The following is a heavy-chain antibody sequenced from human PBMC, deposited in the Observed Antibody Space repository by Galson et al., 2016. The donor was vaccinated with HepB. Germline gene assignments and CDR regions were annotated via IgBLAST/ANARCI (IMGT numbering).Heavy chain of an antibody. D-gene: IGHD2-2*01. J-gene: IGHJ6*03. CDR2: VSGSGGST. CDR1: RFTFSNYA. V-gene: IGHV3-23*01. Sequence: SLRLSCAAPRFTFSNYAMTWVRQAPGKGLEWVSAVSGSGGSTYYADSVKGRFTISRDNSKNTLYLQMNSLRAEDTAVYYCAKGIPAALHSLGYYYYMDVWGKETTVTVSS. CDR3: AKGIPAALHSLGYYYYMDV.